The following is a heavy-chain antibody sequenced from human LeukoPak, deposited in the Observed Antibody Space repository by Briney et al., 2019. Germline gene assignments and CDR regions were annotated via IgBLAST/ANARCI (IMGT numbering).Heavy chain of an antibody. CDR1: GGSISSYY. CDR3: ARVHGYSYGVFDY. J-gene: IGHJ4*02. Sequence: SETLSLTCTVSGGSISSYYWSWIRQPPGKGLESIGYIYYSGSTNYNPSLKSRVTISVDTSKNQFSLKLSSVTAADTAVYYCARVHGYSYGVFDYWGQGTLVTVSS. CDR2: IYYSGST. V-gene: IGHV4-59*01. D-gene: IGHD5-18*01.